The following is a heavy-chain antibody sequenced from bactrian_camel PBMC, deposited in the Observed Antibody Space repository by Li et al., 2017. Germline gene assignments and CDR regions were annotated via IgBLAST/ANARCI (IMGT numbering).Heavy chain of an antibody. J-gene: IGHJ4*01. CDR1: VDSFYC. Sequence: VQLVESGGGSVQPGGSLRLSCAAPVDSFYCLGWFRQAPGKEREGVAAIATDGRATYADSVKGRFTISEDNAKKTVLLQMNSLKPEDTAMYYCASGSRYGLSSAPLAQSRYNLWGQGTQV. CDR2: IATDGRA. V-gene: IGHV3S53*01. CDR3: ASGSRYGLSSAPLAQSRYNL. D-gene: IGHD3*01.